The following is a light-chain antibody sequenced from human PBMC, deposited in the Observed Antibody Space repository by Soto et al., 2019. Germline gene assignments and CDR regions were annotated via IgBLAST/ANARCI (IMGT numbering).Light chain of an antibody. CDR1: QSVDSAF. J-gene: IGKJ1*01. CDR3: QQYASSLT. CDR2: GAS. Sequence: EIVLTQSPGSLSLSLGERATLSCRASQSVDSAFFAWYQQKPGLPPRLLMYGASRRATGIPDRFSGSGSGTDFTLTISRLEPEDFAVYYCQQYASSLTFGQGTKVEI. V-gene: IGKV3-20*01.